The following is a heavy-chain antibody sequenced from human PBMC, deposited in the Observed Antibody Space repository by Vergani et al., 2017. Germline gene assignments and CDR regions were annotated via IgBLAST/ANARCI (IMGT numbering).Heavy chain of an antibody. J-gene: IGHJ6*02. Sequence: QVQLVQSGAEVKKPGSSGKVSCKASGGTFSSYAISWVRQAPGQGLEWMGGIIPIFGTANYAQKFQGRVTITADESTSTAYMELSSLRSEDTAVYYCARAGVEMGDYYYGMDVWGQGTTVTVSS. CDR3: ARAGVEMGDYYYGMDV. V-gene: IGHV1-69*01. D-gene: IGHD5-24*01. CDR2: IIPIFGTA. CDR1: GGTFSSYA.